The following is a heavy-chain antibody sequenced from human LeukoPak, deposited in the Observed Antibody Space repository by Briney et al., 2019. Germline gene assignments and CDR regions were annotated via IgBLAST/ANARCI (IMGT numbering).Heavy chain of an antibody. J-gene: IGHJ4*02. Sequence: GGSLRLSCAASGFTFSRYWMHWVRQGPGKGLVWVSRINSDGSSTSYADSVKGRFTISRDNSKNTLYLQMNSLRADDTAVYYCAKGVSSAYRDFDCWGQGTLVSVSS. CDR3: AKGVSSAYRDFDC. D-gene: IGHD3-22*01. CDR1: GFTFSRYW. CDR2: INSDGSST. V-gene: IGHV3-74*01.